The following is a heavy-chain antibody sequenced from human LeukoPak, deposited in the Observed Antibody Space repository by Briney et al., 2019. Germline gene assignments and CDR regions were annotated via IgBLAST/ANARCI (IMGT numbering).Heavy chain of an antibody. V-gene: IGHV4-30-2*01. CDR2: IYHSGST. D-gene: IGHD1-14*01. Sequence: PSETLSLTCTVSGGSISSGGYSWSWIRQPPGKGLEWIGYIYHSGSTYYNPSLKSRVTISVDRSKNQFSLKLSSVTAADTAVYYCARGPHRASRYFDLWGRGTLVTVSS. CDR3: ARGPHRASRYFDL. CDR1: GGSISSGGYS. J-gene: IGHJ2*01.